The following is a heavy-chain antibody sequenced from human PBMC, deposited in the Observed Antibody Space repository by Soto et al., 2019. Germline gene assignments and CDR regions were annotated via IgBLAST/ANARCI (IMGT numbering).Heavy chain of an antibody. J-gene: IGHJ4*02. CDR1: GFTFSSYS. CDR2: ISSSSSYI. CDR3: ARDFGRGDYVVGGGDY. V-gene: IGHV3-21*01. Sequence: EVQLVESGGGLVKPGGSLRLFCAASGFTFSSYSMNWVRQAPGKGLEGVSSISSSSSYIYYADSVKGRFTISRDNAKNSLYLQMNSLRAEDTAVYYCARDFGRGDYVVGGGDYWGQGTLVTVSS. D-gene: IGHD4-17*01.